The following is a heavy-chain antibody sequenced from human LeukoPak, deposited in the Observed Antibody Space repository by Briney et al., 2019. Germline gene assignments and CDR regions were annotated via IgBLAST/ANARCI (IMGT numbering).Heavy chain of an antibody. V-gene: IGHV4-59*01. J-gene: IGHJ4*02. CDR1: GGSISGYY. CDR2: IYYSGST. Sequence: SESLSLTCTVSGGSISGYYWTWIRQPPGKGLEWIGYIYYSGSTNYHPSPKSRVTLSVDTSKKQFSLKLSSVTAADTAVYYCARGLLVGNTGYYFDYWGQGTLVTVSS. D-gene: IGHD1-26*01. CDR3: ARGLLVGNTGYYFDY.